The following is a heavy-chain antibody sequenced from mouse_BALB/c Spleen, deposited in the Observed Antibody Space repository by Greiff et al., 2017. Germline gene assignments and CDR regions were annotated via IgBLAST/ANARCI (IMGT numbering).Heavy chain of an antibody. D-gene: IGHD2-10*02. J-gene: IGHJ4*01. Sequence: EVQLVESGGGLVQPKGSLKLSCAASGFTFNTYAMNWVRQAPGKGLEWVARIRSKSNNYATYYADSVKDRFTISRDDSQSMLYLQMNNLKTEDTAMYYCVRRGYGNYAAMDYWGQGTSVTVSS. CDR2: IRSKSNNYAT. V-gene: IGHV10-1*02. CDR3: VRRGYGNYAAMDY. CDR1: GFTFNTYA.